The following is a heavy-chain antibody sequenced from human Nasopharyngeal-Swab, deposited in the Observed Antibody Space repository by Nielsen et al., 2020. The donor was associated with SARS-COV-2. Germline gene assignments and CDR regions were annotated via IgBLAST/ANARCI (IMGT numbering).Heavy chain of an antibody. Sequence: SETLSLTCTVSGGSISSSSYYWGWIRQPPGKGLEWIGSIYYSGSTYYNPSLKSRVTISVDTSKNQFSLKLSSVTAADTAVYYCARQPKQWLVQNPELYFDYWGQGTLVTVSS. J-gene: IGHJ4*02. V-gene: IGHV4-39*01. CDR3: ARQPKQWLVQNPELYFDY. D-gene: IGHD6-19*01. CDR2: IYYSGST. CDR1: GGSISSSSYY.